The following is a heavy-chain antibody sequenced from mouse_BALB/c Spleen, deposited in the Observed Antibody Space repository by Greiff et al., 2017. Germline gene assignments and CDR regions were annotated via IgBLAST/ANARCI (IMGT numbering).Heavy chain of an antibody. J-gene: IGHJ4*01. D-gene: IGHD4-1*01. Sequence: EVQLQESGGGLVKLGGSLKLSCAASGFTFSSYYMSWVRQTPEKRLELVAAINSNGGSTYYPDTVKGRFTISRDNAKNTLYLQMSSLKSEDTALYYCARLGRWAMDYWGQGTSVTVSS. CDR2: INSNGGST. CDR3: ARLGRWAMDY. CDR1: GFTFSSYY. V-gene: IGHV5-6-2*01.